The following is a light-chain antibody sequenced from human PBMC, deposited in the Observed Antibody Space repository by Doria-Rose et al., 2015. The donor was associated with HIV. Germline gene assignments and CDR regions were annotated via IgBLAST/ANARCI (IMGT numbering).Light chain of an antibody. V-gene: IGKV3-20*01. CDR2: GAS. CDR1: QSISAHY. CDR3: HQYASSRT. J-gene: IGKJ1*01. Sequence: EIVLTQSPGTLSLSPGARATLPCRASQSISAHYLAWYQQRPGQSPRLLIYGASSRATDIPDRFSGSGSGTDFTLTISRLEPEDFAVYYCHQYASSRTFGQGTKVEIK.